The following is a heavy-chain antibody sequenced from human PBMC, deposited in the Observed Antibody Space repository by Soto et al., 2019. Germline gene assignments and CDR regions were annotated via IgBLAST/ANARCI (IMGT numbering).Heavy chain of an antibody. CDR1: GYTFTSYY. D-gene: IGHD5-18*01. CDR3: ARGGRIVDTGIGYYYYHAMDV. CDR2: FNPTGDTA. V-gene: IGHV1-46*01. J-gene: IGHJ6*02. Sequence: QVQLVQSGAEVKKPGASVKASCKASGYTFTSYYIHWVRQAPGQGLEWMGIFNPTGDTASYAQKLQGRVSMTRDTSTGIAYMELGSLRSQDTAVYYCARGGRIVDTGIGYYYYHAMDVWGQGTTVTV.